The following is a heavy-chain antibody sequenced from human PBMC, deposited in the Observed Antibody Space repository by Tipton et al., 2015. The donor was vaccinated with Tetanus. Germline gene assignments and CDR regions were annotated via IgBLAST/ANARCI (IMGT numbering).Heavy chain of an antibody. CDR3: TRGHGDFVGADAFDI. J-gene: IGHJ3*02. Sequence: GSLRLSCAASGFSLSSHWMHWVRQAPGKGLVWISLINSDGSSATYADSVKDRFTISRDNAENTLYLQMNSLRAEDTAVYYCTRGHGDFVGADAFDIWGQGTMVTVSS. D-gene: IGHD4-17*01. V-gene: IGHV3-74*01. CDR1: GFSLSSHW. CDR2: INSDGSSA.